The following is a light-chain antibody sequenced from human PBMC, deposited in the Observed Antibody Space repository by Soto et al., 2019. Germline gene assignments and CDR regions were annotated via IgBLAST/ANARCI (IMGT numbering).Light chain of an antibody. J-gene: IGLJ1*01. CDR3: CSYAGTNTVV. V-gene: IGLV2-23*01. Sequence: QSALTQPASVSGSPGQSITISCSGTSSNVGSYNLVSWYQQHPGKAPKLMIYEGNKRPSGVSNRFSGSKSANTASLTISGLQTEDEADYYCCSYAGTNTVVFGTGTKLTVL. CDR1: SSNVGSYNL. CDR2: EGN.